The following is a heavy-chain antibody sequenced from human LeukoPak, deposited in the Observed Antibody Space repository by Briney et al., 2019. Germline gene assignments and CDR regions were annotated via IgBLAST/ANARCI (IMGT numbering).Heavy chain of an antibody. CDR1: GGSFSGYY. D-gene: IGHD6-19*01. J-gene: IGHJ4*02. CDR2: INHSGST. Sequence: PSETLSLTCAVYGGSFSGYYWSWIRQPPGKGLEWIGEINHSGSTNYNPSLKSRVTISVDTSKNQFSLKLSSVTAADTAVYYCARRGRASSGWRYWGQGTLVTVSS. V-gene: IGHV4-34*01. CDR3: ARRGRASSGWRY.